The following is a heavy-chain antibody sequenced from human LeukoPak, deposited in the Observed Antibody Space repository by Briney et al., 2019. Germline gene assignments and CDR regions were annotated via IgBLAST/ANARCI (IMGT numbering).Heavy chain of an antibody. Sequence: GASVKVSCKASGYTFTGYYMHWVRQAPGQGLEWMGRINPNSGGTNYAQKFQGRVTMTRDTSISTAYMELSRLRSDDTAVYYCARDGGHDFWSGYCDYWGQGTLVTVSS. CDR3: ARDGGHDFWSGYCDY. D-gene: IGHD3-3*01. J-gene: IGHJ4*02. CDR2: INPNSGGT. V-gene: IGHV1-2*06. CDR1: GYTFTGYY.